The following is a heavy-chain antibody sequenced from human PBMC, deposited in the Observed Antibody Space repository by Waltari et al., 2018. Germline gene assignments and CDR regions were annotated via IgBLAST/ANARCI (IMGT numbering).Heavy chain of an antibody. Sequence: QVQLVQSGAEVKKPGASVKVSCKASGYTVTRYDIKWVVQATGQGLEWMGWMNPNSGNTGYAQKFQGRVTITRNTSISPAYMELSSLRSEDTAVYYCARGLRWPVGGFDPWGQGTLVTVSS. CDR1: GYTVTRYD. J-gene: IGHJ5*02. CDR3: ARGLRWPVGGFDP. CDR2: MNPNSGNT. D-gene: IGHD4-17*01. V-gene: IGHV1-8*03.